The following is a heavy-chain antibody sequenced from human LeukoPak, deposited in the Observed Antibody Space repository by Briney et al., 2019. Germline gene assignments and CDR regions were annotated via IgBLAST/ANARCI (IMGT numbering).Heavy chain of an antibody. Sequence: PSETLSLTCSVSGGSINTNDYYWGWIRQPPGKGLEWIGSMSYSGSTYYNPSLKSRVTISVDTSKNQFSLKLSSATAADTAVYYCARSNNDGDHLFDYWGQGTLVTVSS. CDR1: GGSINTNDYY. D-gene: IGHD4-17*01. J-gene: IGHJ4*02. CDR3: ARSNNDGDHLFDY. CDR2: MSYSGST. V-gene: IGHV4-39*01.